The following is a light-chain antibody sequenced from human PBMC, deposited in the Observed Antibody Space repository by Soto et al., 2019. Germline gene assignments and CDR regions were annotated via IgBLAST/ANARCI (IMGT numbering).Light chain of an antibody. J-gene: IGKJ1*01. CDR2: AAS. V-gene: IGKV1-39*01. CDR1: QSINSY. CDR3: QQSFCTPRT. Sequence: DIQMTQSPSSQSASVGDRVTITFRATQSINSYLNWHQQKPGKAPKLLIYAASSLQSGVPSRFSGSGSETDFTLTITSLQPDYFATAYCQQSFCTPRTFGPGTRVDI.